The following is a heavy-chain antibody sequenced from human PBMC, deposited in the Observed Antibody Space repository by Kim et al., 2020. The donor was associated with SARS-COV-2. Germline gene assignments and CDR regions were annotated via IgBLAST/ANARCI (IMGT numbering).Heavy chain of an antibody. J-gene: IGHJ4*02. V-gene: IGHV4-38-2*02. Sequence: SETLSLTCTVSGYSISSGYYWGWIRQPPGKGLEWIGSLYHSGSTYYNPSLKSRVTISVDTSKNQFSLRLSSVTAADTAVYYCARGVRGVIINYFDYWGQGTLVTVSS. D-gene: IGHD3-10*01. CDR3: ARGVRGVIINYFDY. CDR1: GYSISSGYY. CDR2: LYHSGST.